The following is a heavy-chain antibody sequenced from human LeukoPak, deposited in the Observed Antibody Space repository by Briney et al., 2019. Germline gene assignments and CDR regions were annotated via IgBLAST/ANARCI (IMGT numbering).Heavy chain of an antibody. V-gene: IGHV3-7*05. CDR2: IKYDGSEK. D-gene: IGHD2-15*01. CDR3: ARAAAFGSVDY. J-gene: IGHJ4*02. CDR1: GFSFSSYW. Sequence: PGGSLRLSCAASGFSFSSYWMSWVRQAPERGLEWVANIKYDGSEKYYVGSMKGRFTISRDNAKNSLYLQMNSLRVEDTAVYYCARAAAFGSVDYWGQGSLVTVSS.